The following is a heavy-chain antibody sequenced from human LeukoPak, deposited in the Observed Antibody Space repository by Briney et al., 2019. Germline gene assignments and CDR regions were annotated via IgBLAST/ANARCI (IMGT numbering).Heavy chain of an antibody. CDR3: ARVAMGEHFDY. CDR1: GGSISSGSYY. J-gene: IGHJ4*02. D-gene: IGHD3-16*01. V-gene: IGHV4-61*02. CDR2: IYTSGST. Sequence: PSQTLSLTCTVSGGSISSGSYYWSWIRQPAGKGLEWIGRIYTSGSTNYNPSLKSRVTISVDTSKNQFSLKLSSVTAADTAVYYCARVAMGEHFDYWGQGTLVTVSS.